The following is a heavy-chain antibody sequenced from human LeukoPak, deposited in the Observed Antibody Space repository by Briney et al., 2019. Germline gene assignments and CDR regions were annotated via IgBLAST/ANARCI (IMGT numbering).Heavy chain of an antibody. J-gene: IGHJ4*02. CDR3: AREATWGQWYFDH. D-gene: IGHD6-19*01. CDR2: INWNSDNI. CDR1: GFTFNDHA. Sequence: GGSLRLSCAASGFTFNDHAMYWVRHAPGKGLECVSGINWNSDNIGYADSVKGRFTLSRDNSKNMFFLQMNFLTVEDTAIYYCAREATWGQWYFDHWGQGTPVTVSS. V-gene: IGHV3-9*01.